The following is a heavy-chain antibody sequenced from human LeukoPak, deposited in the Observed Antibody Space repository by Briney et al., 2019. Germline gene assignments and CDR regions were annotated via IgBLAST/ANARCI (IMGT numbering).Heavy chain of an antibody. CDR3: ARIGPILGAAWVDY. D-gene: IGHD1-26*01. CDR1: GYSLRRVHW. Sequence: SESLSLTCAVSGYSLRRVHWWGWIGQPPGKGLEWIGYIFYAGGTYYNPSLKSRATMSVDTSKNQYSLRLSSVTAVDTAVYYCARIGPILGAAWVDYWGQGTLVSVSS. CDR2: IFYAGGT. J-gene: IGHJ4*02. V-gene: IGHV4-28*01.